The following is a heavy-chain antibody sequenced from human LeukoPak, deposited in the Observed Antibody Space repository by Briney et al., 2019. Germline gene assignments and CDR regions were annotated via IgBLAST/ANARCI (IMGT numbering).Heavy chain of an antibody. V-gene: IGHV4-39*01. D-gene: IGHD3-16*01. CDR2: MHNSGSA. CDR1: GDYINNPTYY. CDR3: ALWGTWGYFDY. Sequence: PSETLSLTCSVSGDYINNPTYYRGWIRQPPGKGLEWIGSMHNSGSAYYNPSVKSRVTISVDTSKKQFSVKLNSVTAADTAVYYCALWGTWGYFDYWGQGTLVTVSS. J-gene: IGHJ4*02.